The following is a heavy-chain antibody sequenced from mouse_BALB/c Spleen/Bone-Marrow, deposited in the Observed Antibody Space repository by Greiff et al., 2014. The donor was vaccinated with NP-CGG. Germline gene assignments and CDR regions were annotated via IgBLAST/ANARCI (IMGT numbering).Heavy chain of an antibody. J-gene: IGHJ1*01. CDR3: ASYRYAWYFDV. CDR2: IDPANGNT. Sequence: DVQLQESGAELVKPGASVKLSCTASGFNIKDTYMHWVKQRPKQGLEWIGRIDPANGNTKYDPKFQGKATITADTSSNTAYLQLSSLTSEDTAVYYCASYRYAWYFDVWGAGTTVTVSS. CDR1: GFNIKDTY. V-gene: IGHV14-3*02. D-gene: IGHD2-14*01.